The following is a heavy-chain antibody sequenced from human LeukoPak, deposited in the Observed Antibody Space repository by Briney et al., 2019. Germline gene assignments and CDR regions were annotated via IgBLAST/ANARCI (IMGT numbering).Heavy chain of an antibody. J-gene: IGHJ5*02. V-gene: IGHV4-59*12. D-gene: IGHD1-26*01. CDR1: GGSISSYY. CDR2: IYYTGTN. CDR3: ARTVEWELLWFDP. Sequence: SETLSLTCTVSGGSISSYYWSWIRQPPGKGLEWIGYIYYTGTNNYNPSLKSRVTISVDTSKNQFSLKLSSVTAADTAVYYCARTVEWELLWFDPWGQGTLVTVSS.